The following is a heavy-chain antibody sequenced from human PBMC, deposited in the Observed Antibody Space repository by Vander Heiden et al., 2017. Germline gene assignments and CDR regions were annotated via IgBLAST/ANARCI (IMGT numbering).Heavy chain of an antibody. CDR3: AKDFGDNGFYYGLDV. Sequence: VQLLESGGGVVQPGGSLRLSCAASGLTFDSTAMNWVRQAPGKGLEWVSVISGSGSNTYYADSVKGRFTISRDNSKNTLYLQMSSLRAEDTAVYYCAKDFGDNGFYYGLDVWGQGTTVTVSS. V-gene: IGHV3-23*01. D-gene: IGHD1-20*01. CDR1: GLTFDSTA. J-gene: IGHJ6*02. CDR2: ISGSGSNT.